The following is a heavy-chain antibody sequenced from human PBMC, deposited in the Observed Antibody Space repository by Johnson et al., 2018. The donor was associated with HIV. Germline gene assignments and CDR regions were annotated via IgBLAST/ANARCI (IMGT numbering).Heavy chain of an antibody. J-gene: IGHJ3*02. D-gene: IGHD3-16*01. CDR1: GFIFSSHA. CDR2: ISGGGGST. CDR3: ARGGSDVFDI. V-gene: IGHV3-23*04. Sequence: EVQLVESGGGAVQPWGSLRLSCVASGFIFSSHAMNWVRQAPGKGLEWVSGISGGGGSTFYADSVKGRFTISRDNAKNSLYLQMNSLRADDTAVYYCARGGSDVFDIWGRGTMVTVSS.